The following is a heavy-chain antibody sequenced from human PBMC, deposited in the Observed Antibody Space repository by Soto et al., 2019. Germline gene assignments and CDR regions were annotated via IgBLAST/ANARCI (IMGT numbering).Heavy chain of an antibody. CDR1: GIEFSNYA. CDR2: VSASGRSR. CDR3: AKDGNWLDVYYDV. J-gene: IGHJ4*02. Sequence: EVQLLESGGGLVQPGGSLRLSCVGSGIEFSNYAMSWVRQAPGKGLEWVSIVSASGRSRYHADSVKGRFTISRDNSKTTLYLHMTHLRAEDTAVYYCAKDGNWLDVYYDVWGQGTPVTVSS. D-gene: IGHD3-16*01. V-gene: IGHV3-23*01.